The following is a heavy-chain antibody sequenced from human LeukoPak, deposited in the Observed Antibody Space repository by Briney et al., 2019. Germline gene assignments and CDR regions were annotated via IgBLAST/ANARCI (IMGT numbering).Heavy chain of an antibody. CDR3: ARDKRGSSSWYLYY. D-gene: IGHD6-13*01. CDR2: IIPIFGTA. CDR1: GGTFSSYA. Sequence: SVKVSCKASGGTFSSYANSWVRQAPGQGLEWMGGIIPIFGTANYAQKFQGRVTITTDESTSTAYMELSSLRSEDTAVYYCARDKRGSSSWYLYYWGQGTLVTVSS. J-gene: IGHJ4*02. V-gene: IGHV1-69*05.